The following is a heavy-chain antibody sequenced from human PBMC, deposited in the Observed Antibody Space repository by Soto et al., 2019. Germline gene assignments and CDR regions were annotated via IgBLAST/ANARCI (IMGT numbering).Heavy chain of an antibody. CDR1: GFTFSSYA. CDR2: ISGSGGST. D-gene: IGHD6-19*01. J-gene: IGHJ4*02. Sequence: VGSLRLSCAASGFTFSSYAMSWVRQAPGKGLEWVSAISGSGGSTYYADSVKGRFTISRDNSKNTLYLQMNSLRAEDTAVYYCAKDRHGYRGVAGLWGQGTLVTVSS. CDR3: AKDRHGYRGVAGL. V-gene: IGHV3-23*01.